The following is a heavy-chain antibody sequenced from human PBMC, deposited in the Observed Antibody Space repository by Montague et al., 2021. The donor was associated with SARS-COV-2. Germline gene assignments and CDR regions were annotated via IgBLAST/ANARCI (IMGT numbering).Heavy chain of an antibody. J-gene: IGHJ5*02. CDR1: GFSLSTSGMC. CDR3: ARILVAAAGSPFDP. CDR2: IDWDDDK. D-gene: IGHD6-13*01. V-gene: IGHV2-70*11. Sequence: PALVKPTQTLTLTCTFSGFSLSTSGMCVSWIRQPPGEALEWHARIDWDDDKYYSTSLKTRLTISKDTSKNQVVLTMTNMDPVDTATYYCARILVAAAGSPFDPWGQGTLVTVSS.